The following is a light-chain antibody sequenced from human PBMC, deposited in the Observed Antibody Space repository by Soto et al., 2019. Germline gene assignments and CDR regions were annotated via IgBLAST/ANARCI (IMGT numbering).Light chain of an antibody. V-gene: IGKV1-5*03. CDR2: KAS. CDR3: QQYKGSST. Sequence: IQLTQSPSSLSASVVDIFTITFRASQSIVSWLAWYQQKPGKAPNLLINKASSLQSEVPSRFSGSGSGTEFTLTITSLQPDDFGVYYCQQYKGSSTFGQGTKVDI. CDR1: QSIVSW. J-gene: IGKJ1*01.